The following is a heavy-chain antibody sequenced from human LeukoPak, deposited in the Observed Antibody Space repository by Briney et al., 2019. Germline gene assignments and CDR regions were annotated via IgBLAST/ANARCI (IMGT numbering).Heavy chain of an antibody. CDR2: IYTSGST. CDR1: GGSISSGSYY. Sequence: SQTLSLTCTVSGGSISSGSYYWSWIRQPAGKGLEWIGRIYTSGSTNYNPSLKSRVTISVDTSKNQFSLKLSSVTAADTAVYYCARERHHIVVVPAANQYYYGMDVWGQGTTVTVSS. V-gene: IGHV4-61*02. J-gene: IGHJ6*02. CDR3: ARERHHIVVVPAANQYYYGMDV. D-gene: IGHD2-2*01.